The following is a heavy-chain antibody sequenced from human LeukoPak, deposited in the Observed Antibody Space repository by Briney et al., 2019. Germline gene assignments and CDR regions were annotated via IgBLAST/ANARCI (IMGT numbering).Heavy chain of an antibody. D-gene: IGHD3-22*01. J-gene: IGHJ4*02. V-gene: IGHV4-30-4*01. Sequence: SETLSLTCTVSGGSISSYYWSWIRQPPGKGLEWIGYIYYSGSTYYNPSLKSRVTISVDTSKNQFSLKLSSVTAADTAVYYCARGAGTMNYWGQGTLVTVSS. CDR2: IYYSGST. CDR3: ARGAGTMNY. CDR1: GGSISSYY.